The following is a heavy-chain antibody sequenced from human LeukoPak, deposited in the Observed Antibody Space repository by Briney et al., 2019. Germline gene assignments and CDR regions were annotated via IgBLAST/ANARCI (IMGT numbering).Heavy chain of an antibody. V-gene: IGHV4-34*01. CDR3: TRVVDYVWGSYRYGPSEYYYYYMDV. J-gene: IGHJ6*03. CDR2: INYSGTT. Sequence: PSENLSRTCAVYGGSISGYYWGWNRQPPGQGLEGMGDINYSGTTNYNPSLSSRATISVDTSNNQVSLKLSAVTAADAAMYYCTRVVDYVWGSYRYGPSEYYYYYMDVWGKGTTVTVSS. CDR1: GGSISGYY. D-gene: IGHD3-16*02.